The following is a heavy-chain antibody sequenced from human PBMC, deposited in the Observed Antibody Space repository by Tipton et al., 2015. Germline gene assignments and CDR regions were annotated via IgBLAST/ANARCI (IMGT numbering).Heavy chain of an antibody. V-gene: IGHV5-51*01. Sequence: QSGAEVKKPGESLKISCKGSGYIFTSFWIGWVRQMPGKGLEWMGTIYPGDSETRYNPSFQGQVTISAEKSITTASLQWRSLKASDTAMYYCVRRARRVGSHSYPYYFDYWGQGTLVPVSS. CDR3: VRRARRVGSHSYPYYFDY. CDR2: IYPGDSET. CDR1: GYIFTSFW. D-gene: IGHD1-26*01. J-gene: IGHJ4*02.